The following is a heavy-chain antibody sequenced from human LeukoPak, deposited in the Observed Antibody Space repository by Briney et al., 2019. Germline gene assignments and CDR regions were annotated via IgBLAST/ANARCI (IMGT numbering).Heavy chain of an antibody. V-gene: IGHV3-11*01. D-gene: IGHD2/OR15-2a*01. Sequence: GGSLRLSCAASGFSFSDSYMSWIRQAPGQGLEWLSYIKSSDTSTFYADSVKGRFTVSRDNAKNSLYLQMNSLRAEDTAVYYCAPRGNMSSHAFDIWGQGTVVTVSS. CDR3: APRGNMSSHAFDI. J-gene: IGHJ3*02. CDR1: GFSFSDSY. CDR2: IKSSDTST.